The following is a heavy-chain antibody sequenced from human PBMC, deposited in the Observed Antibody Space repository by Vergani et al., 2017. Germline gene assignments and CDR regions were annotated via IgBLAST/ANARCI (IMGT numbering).Heavy chain of an antibody. V-gene: IGHV3-23*01. CDR1: GFTFSTYA. Sequence: EVQLLESGGSLKQPGGSVRLSCAASGFTFSTYAMHWVRQAPGKGLEWVSALTGGGGSTYYADSFKGRFIISRDNSRDTLYLQMNSLRPEDTATYYCVRDARGCENFFDSWGQETMVIISS. CDR3: VRDARGCENFFDS. CDR2: LTGGGGST. J-gene: IGHJ4*02. D-gene: IGHD2-15*01.